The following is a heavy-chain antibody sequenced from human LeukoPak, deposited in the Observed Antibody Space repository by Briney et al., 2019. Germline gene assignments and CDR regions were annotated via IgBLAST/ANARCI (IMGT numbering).Heavy chain of an antibody. CDR2: ISYSGSDK. CDR3: ARDSWGMDV. Sequence: PGGSLRLSCAASGFTFGDYAMHWVRQAPGKGLEWVAFISYSGSDKYYADSVKGRLTISRDNSKNTLYLQMDSLRAEDTAMYYCARDSWGMDVWGQGTTVTVSS. V-gene: IGHV3-30*04. J-gene: IGHJ6*02. CDR1: GFTFGDYA.